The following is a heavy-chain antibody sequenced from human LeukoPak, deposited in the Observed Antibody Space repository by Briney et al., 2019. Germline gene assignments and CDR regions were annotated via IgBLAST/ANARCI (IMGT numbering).Heavy chain of an antibody. CDR3: ARVATNPYYYYYYMDV. Sequence: SVKVSCKASGGTFSSYAISWVRQAPGQGLEWMGGIIPIFGTANYAQKFQGRVTITTDESTSTAYMELSSLRSEDTAVYYCARVATNPYYYYYYMDVWGKGTTVTVSS. V-gene: IGHV1-69*05. CDR2: IIPIFGTA. CDR1: GGTFSSYA. J-gene: IGHJ6*03. D-gene: IGHD2-15*01.